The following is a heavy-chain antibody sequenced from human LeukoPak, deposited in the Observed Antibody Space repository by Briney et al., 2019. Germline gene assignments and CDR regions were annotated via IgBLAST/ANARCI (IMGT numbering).Heavy chain of an antibody. CDR2: ISYSGTT. J-gene: IGHJ4*02. CDR1: GGSMNNFY. Sequence: SETLSLTCTVSGGSMNNFYWTWIRQPPGKGLEWIGDISYSGTTNYNPSLKSRVTMSVDMSKDQFSLKLSSATAADTAVYYCARHIDYWGQGTLVTVSS. CDR3: ARHIDY. V-gene: IGHV4-59*08.